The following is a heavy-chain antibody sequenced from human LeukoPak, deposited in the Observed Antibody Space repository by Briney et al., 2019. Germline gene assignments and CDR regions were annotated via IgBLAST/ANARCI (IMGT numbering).Heavy chain of an antibody. CDR1: GFTFSSYE. J-gene: IGHJ6*04. Sequence: GGSLRLSCAASGFTFSSYEMNWVRQAPGKGLEWVSYISSSGSTIYYADSVKGRFTISRDNAKNSLYLQMNSLRADDTAVYYCAGLGITMIGGVWGKGTTVTISS. CDR2: ISSSGSTI. CDR3: AGLGITMIGGV. V-gene: IGHV3-48*03. D-gene: IGHD3-10*02.